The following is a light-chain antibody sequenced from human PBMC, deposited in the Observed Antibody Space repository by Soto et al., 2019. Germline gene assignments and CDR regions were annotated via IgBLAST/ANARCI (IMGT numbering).Light chain of an antibody. V-gene: IGLV2-14*01. Sequence: QSVLTQPASVSGSPGQSITISCSGSSSDVGSYNYVSWYQHFPGKAPKLIFYDVNNRPSGVSNRFSGSKSGNTASLTISGLQAEDEAEYYCASYAAGGTFVVFGGGTKVTVL. CDR3: ASYAAGGTFVV. CDR1: SSDVGSYNY. J-gene: IGLJ2*01. CDR2: DVN.